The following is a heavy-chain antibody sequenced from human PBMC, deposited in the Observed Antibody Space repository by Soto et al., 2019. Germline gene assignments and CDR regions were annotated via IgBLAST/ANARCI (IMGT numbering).Heavy chain of an antibody. CDR1: GFTFSDYW. CDR3: ARGTYHYGSGSPFDY. V-gene: IGHV3-7*04. CDR2: IKHDGNEK. D-gene: IGHD3-10*01. Sequence: EVHLDESGGGSVQPGGSLRLSCVASGFTFSDYWMSWVRQVPGRGPEWLANIKHDGNEKYYVDFVKGRFTISRDNANNSLFLQMNILRVEYTAVYYCARGTYHYGSGSPFDYWGQVTLVTVSS. J-gene: IGHJ4*02.